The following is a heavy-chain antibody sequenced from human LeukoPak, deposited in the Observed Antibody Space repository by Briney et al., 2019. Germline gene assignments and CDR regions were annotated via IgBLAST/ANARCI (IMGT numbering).Heavy chain of an antibody. J-gene: IGHJ4*02. V-gene: IGHV3-23*01. Sequence: GGTLRLSCAASGFTFSSYGMSWVRQAPGKGLEWVSAISGSGGSTYYADSVKGRFTISRDNSKNTLYLQMNSLRAEDTAVYYCAKGVVVAPDVTPFDYWGQGTLVTVSS. CDR1: GFTFSSYG. CDR3: AKGVVVAPDVTPFDY. D-gene: IGHD2-2*01. CDR2: ISGSGGST.